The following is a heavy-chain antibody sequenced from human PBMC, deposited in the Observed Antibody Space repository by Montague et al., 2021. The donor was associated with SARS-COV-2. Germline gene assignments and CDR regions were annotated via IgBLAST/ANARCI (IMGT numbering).Heavy chain of an antibody. Sequence: SETLSLTCAVSGGSISSSNWWSWVRQPPGKGLEWIGYIDNSGSTXHNPSLESRVTMSVDTSKNQFSLKLNSVTAADTAVYYCARHGGNDAFDIWGRGTMVTVSS. V-gene: IGHV4-4*02. J-gene: IGHJ3*02. CDR1: GGSISSSNW. CDR3: ARHGGNDAFDI. D-gene: IGHD4-23*01. CDR2: IDNSGST.